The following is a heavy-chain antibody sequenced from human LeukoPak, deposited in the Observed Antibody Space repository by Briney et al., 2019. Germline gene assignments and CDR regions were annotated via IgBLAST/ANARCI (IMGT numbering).Heavy chain of an antibody. V-gene: IGHV5-51*01. D-gene: IGHD6-13*01. CDR1: GYSFTSYW. Sequence: GESLKISCKGSGYSFTSYWIGWVRQMPGKGLEWMGIIYPGDSDTRYSPSFQGQVTISADKSISTAYLQWSSLKASDTAMYYCARRRKIAAAGTWDNWFDPWGQGTLVTVSS. CDR3: ARRRKIAAAGTWDNWFDP. J-gene: IGHJ5*02. CDR2: IYPGDSDT.